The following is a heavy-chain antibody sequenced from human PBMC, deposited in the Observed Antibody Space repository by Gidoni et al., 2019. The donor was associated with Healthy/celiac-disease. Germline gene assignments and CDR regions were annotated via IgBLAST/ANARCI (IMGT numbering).Heavy chain of an antibody. J-gene: IGHJ3*02. D-gene: IGHD2-2*01. CDR1: GGTFSSYT. CDR2: IIPILGIA. V-gene: IGHV1-69*08. CDR3: AREGRYCSSTSCWGAFDI. Sequence: QVQLVQSGAEVKKPGSSVKVSCKASGGTFSSYTISWVRQAPGQGLEWMGRIIPILGIANYAQKFQGRVTITADKSTSTAYMELSSLRSEDTAVYYCAREGRYCSSTSCWGAFDIWGQGTMVTVSS.